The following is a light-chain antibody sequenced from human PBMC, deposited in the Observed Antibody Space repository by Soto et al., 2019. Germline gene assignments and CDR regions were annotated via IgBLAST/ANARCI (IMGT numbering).Light chain of an antibody. CDR2: GAS. V-gene: IGKV3-15*01. Sequence: ETVMTQSPATLSVSPGERATLSCRASHSVTLNLAWYQQTPGQAPRLLIYGASTRVTGVPARFSGSGSGTAFMFAISRRQPEDFAVYYCHQYNNRPQTFGQGTKVEIK. CDR3: HQYNNRPQT. J-gene: IGKJ1*01. CDR1: HSVTLN.